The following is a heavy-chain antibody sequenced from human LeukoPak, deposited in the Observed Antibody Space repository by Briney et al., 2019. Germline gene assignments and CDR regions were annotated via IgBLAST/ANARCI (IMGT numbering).Heavy chain of an antibody. CDR1: GFTFSNYG. V-gene: IGHV3-48*04. D-gene: IGHD3-10*02. CDR3: AELGITMIGGV. CDR2: ISSSGSTI. J-gene: IGHJ6*04. Sequence: PGGSLRLSCAASGFTFSNYGMHWVRQAPGKGLEWVSYISSSGSTIYYADSVKGRFTISRDSAKNSLYLQMNSLRAEDTAVYYCAELGITMIGGVWGKGTTVTISS.